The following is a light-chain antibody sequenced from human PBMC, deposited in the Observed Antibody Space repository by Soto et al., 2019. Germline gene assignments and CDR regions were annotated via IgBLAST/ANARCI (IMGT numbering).Light chain of an antibody. CDR1: RDVSSNY. V-gene: IGKV3-20*01. Sequence: EIVLTQSPGTLSLSPGERATLSCRASRDVSSNYLAWYQQKPGQAPRLLIYGASGRATGIPARFSGSGSETDFTLTISRLEPEDFAVYYCQQYGSSLPFGGGTKVDIK. CDR2: GAS. J-gene: IGKJ4*01. CDR3: QQYGSSLP.